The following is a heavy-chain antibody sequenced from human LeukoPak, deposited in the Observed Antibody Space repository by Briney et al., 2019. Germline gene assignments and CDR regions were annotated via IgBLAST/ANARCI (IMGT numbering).Heavy chain of an antibody. CDR2: INPSGGST. CDR1: GYTFTSYY. V-gene: IGHV1-46*01. D-gene: IGHD3-3*01. CDR3: ARSLRVDNWFDP. J-gene: IGHJ5*02. Sequence: ASVKVSCKASGYTFTSYYMHWVRQAPGQGLEWMGIINPSGGSTSYAQKFQGGVTMTRDTSTSTVYMELSSLRSEDTAVYYCARSLRVDNWFDPWGQGTLVTVSS.